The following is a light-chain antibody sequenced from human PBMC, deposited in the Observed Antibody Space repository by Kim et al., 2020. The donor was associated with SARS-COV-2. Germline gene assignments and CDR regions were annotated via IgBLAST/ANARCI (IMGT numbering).Light chain of an antibody. CDR2: DVS. V-gene: IGKV1-33*01. CDR1: QDISNP. J-gene: IGKJ5*01. Sequence: ASVGDRVNITCQASQDISNPLNWYHQKPGKPPKFLSYDVSNLERGVPSRFSGSGSGTHFTFTISSLRAEDIATYYCQQHDALITFGQGTRLEIK. CDR3: QQHDALIT.